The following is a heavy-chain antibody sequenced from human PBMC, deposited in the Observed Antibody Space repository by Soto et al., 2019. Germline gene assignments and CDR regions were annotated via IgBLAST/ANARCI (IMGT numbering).Heavy chain of an antibody. V-gene: IGHV4-39*01. J-gene: IGHJ4*02. CDR1: GGSISSSSFH. D-gene: IGHD3-22*01. CDR3: ARVGDSSGYRRYYFDY. Sequence: SETLSLTCTVSGGSISSSSFHWGWIRQPPGKGLEWIGSIYYSGSTYYSPSLKSRVTISVDTSKNQFSLKLSSVTAADTAVYYCARVGDSSGYRRYYFDYWGQGTLVTVSS. CDR2: IYYSGST.